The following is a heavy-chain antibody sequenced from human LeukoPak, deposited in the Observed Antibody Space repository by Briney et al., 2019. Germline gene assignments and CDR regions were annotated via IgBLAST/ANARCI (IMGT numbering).Heavy chain of an antibody. D-gene: IGHD4-17*01. V-gene: IGHV4-59*08. CDR2: IYYSGST. Sequence: PSETLSLTCTVSGGTISSYYWSWIRQPPGKGLEWIGYIYYSGSTNYNPSLKSRVTISVGTSKNQFSLKLSSVTAADTAVYYCASSRSVTTLDYWGQGTLVTVSS. J-gene: IGHJ4*02. CDR3: ASSRSVTTLDY. CDR1: GGTISSYY.